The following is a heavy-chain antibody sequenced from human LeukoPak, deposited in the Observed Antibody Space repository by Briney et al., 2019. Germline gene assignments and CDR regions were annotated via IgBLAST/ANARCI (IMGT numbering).Heavy chain of an antibody. CDR1: GGSISSGDYY. CDR2: IYYSGST. D-gene: IGHD3-9*01. V-gene: IGHV4-30-4*01. J-gene: IGHJ4*02. Sequence: SQTLSLTCTVSGGSISSGDYYWSWIRQPPGKGLEWIGYIYYSGSTYYNPSLKSRVTISVDTSKNQFSLKLSSVTAADTAVYYCARGRRRLDILTGYPYSYFDYWGQGTLVTASS. CDR3: ARGRRRLDILTGYPYSYFDY.